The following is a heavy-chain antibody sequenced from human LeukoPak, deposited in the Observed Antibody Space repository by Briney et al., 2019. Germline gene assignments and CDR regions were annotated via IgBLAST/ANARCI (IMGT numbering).Heavy chain of an antibody. CDR2: ISSSGSTI. J-gene: IGHJ6*04. Sequence: ETGGSLRLSCAASGFTFSSYEMNWVRQAPGKGLEWVSYISSSGSTIYYADSVKGRFTISRENAKHSLYLQMNSLRAEDTAVYYCAELGITMIGGVWGKGTTVTVSS. D-gene: IGHD3-10*02. V-gene: IGHV3-48*03. CDR3: AELGITMIGGV. CDR1: GFTFSSYE.